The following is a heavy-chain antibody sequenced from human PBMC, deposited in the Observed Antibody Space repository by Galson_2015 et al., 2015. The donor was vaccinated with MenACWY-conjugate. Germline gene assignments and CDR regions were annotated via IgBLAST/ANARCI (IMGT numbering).Heavy chain of an antibody. CDR1: GFTFSRYW. Sequence: SLRLSCAVSGFTFSRYWMHWVRQAPGKGLEWVADIKPDGSEKYYADSVKGRFTISRDNVKNSLYLQMNSLRAEVTAVFYCAKTRGASFYFDSWGQGTLVTVSS. CDR3: AKTRGASFYFDS. CDR2: IKPDGSEK. J-gene: IGHJ4*02. V-gene: IGHV3-7*01. D-gene: IGHD1-26*01.